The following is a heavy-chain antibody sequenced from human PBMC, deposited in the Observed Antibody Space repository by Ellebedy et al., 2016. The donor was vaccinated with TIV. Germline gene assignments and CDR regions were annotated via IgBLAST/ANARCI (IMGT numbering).Heavy chain of an antibody. J-gene: IGHJ4*02. CDR3: ASSRYHYYLGNTIFVY. D-gene: IGHD3-10*01. CDR1: GFTFSIYA. V-gene: IGHV3-23*01. Sequence: GESLKISCAASGFTFSIYAMSWVRQAPGQGLEWVSGINANGVSTAYADSVEGRFTISRDNSKDTLFLQMNSLRVEDTAVYYCASSRYHYYLGNTIFVYWGQGTLVTVSS. CDR2: INANGVST.